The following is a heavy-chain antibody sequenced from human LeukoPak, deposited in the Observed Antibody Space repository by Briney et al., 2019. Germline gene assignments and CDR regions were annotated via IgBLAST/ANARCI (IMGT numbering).Heavy chain of an antibody. CDR2: IIPIFGTA. D-gene: IGHD2-2*02. J-gene: IGHJ4*02. CDR3: ARGPIVVVPAAINPPFDY. V-gene: IGHV1-69*05. CDR1: GGTFSSYA. Sequence: ASVKVSCKASGGTFSSYAISWVRQAPGQGLEWMGGIIPIFGTANYAQKFQGRVTITTDESTSTAYMELSSLRSEDTAVYYCARGPIVVVPAAINPPFDYWGQGTLVTVSS.